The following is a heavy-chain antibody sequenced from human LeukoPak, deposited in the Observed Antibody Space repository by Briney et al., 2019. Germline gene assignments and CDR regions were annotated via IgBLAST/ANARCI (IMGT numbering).Heavy chain of an antibody. V-gene: IGHV1-18*01. Sequence: ASVKVSCKAPGYTFTSYGISWVRQAPGQGLEWMGWISAYNGNTNYAQKLQGRVTMTTDTSTSTAYMELRSLRSDDTAVYYCAKTLLITFGGVIAYYYYGMDVWGQGTTVTVSS. CDR1: GYTFTSYG. CDR3: AKTLLITFGGVIAYYYYGMDV. CDR2: ISAYNGNT. D-gene: IGHD3-16*02. J-gene: IGHJ6*02.